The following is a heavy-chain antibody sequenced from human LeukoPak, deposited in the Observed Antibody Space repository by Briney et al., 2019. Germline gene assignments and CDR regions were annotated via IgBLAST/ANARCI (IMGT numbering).Heavy chain of an antibody. D-gene: IGHD2-21*02. V-gene: IGHV1-18*01. CDR2: ISAYNGVT. Sequence: ASVKVSCKASGYTFTNYAVSWVRQAPGQGLEWMGWISAYNGVTGYAQKLQDRVTLTTDTSTSTAYMELRSLRFDDTAVYYCASTIVADCGGDCYDYWGLGTLITVSS. CDR3: ASTIVADCGGDCYDY. CDR1: GYTFTNYA. J-gene: IGHJ4*02.